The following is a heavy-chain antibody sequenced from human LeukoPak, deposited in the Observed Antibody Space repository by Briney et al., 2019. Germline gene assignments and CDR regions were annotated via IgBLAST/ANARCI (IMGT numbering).Heavy chain of an antibody. CDR3: AKDGKRGHCSSTSCYEVY. D-gene: IGHD2-2*01. CDR2: ISGSGGST. J-gene: IGHJ4*02. Sequence: ETLSLTCTVSGGSISSSSYYWGWVRQAPGKGLEWVSVISGSGGSTYYAGSVKGRFTISRDNSKNTLYLQMNSLRAEDTAVYYCAKDGKRGHCSSTSCYEVYWGQGTLVTVSS. V-gene: IGHV3-23*01. CDR1: GGSISSSSYY.